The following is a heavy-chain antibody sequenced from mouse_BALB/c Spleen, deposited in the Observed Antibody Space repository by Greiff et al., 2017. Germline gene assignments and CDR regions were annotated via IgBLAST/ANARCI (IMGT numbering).Heavy chain of an antibody. V-gene: IGHV1-14*01. CDR2: INPYNDGT. CDR1: GYTFTSYV. CDR3: ARGASYGRVWYFDV. D-gene: IGHD1-1*01. Sequence: VQLQQSGPELVKPGASVKMSCKASGYTFTSYVMHWVKQKPGQGLEWIGYINPYNDGTKYNEKFKGKATLTSDKSSSTAYMELSSLTSEDSAVYYCARGASYGRVWYFDVWGAGTTVTVSS. J-gene: IGHJ1*01.